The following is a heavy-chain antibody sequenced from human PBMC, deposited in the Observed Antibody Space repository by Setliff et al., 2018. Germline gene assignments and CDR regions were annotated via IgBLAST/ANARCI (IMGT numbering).Heavy chain of an antibody. D-gene: IGHD1-7*01. CDR2: IKSSREGATS. V-gene: IGHV3-15*01. J-gene: IGHJ3*02. Sequence: GGSLRLSCTASGITFKNAWMTWVRQAPGKGPEWVGRIKSSREGATSDYGAPAKGRFTISRDDSKNMIYLQMNNLKTEDTAVYYCTTHKRTTNAFDMWGQGTMVTVSS. CDR3: TTHKRTTNAFDM. CDR1: GITFKNAW.